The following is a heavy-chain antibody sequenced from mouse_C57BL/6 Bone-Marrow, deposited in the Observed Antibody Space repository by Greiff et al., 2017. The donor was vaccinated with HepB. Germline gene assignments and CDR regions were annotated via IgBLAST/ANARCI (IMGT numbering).Heavy chain of an antibody. V-gene: IGHV1-85*01. Sequence: QVQLKESGPELVKPGASVKLSCKASGYTFTSYDINWVKQRPGQGLEWIGWIYPRDGSTKYNEKFKGKATLTVDTSSSTAYMELHSLTSEDSAVYFCARLGFPYYYGSSSFYAMDYWGQGTSVTVSS. CDR2: IYPRDGST. D-gene: IGHD1-1*01. CDR3: ARLGFPYYYGSSSFYAMDY. CDR1: GYTFTSYD. J-gene: IGHJ4*01.